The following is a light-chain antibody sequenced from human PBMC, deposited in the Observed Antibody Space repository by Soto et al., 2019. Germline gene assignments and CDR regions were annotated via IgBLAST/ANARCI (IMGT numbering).Light chain of an antibody. Sequence: EIVLTQSPATLSLSPGERATLSCRASQSVSSYFAWYQQKPGQAPRLLIYDASNRATGIPARFSGSGSGTDVTLTISSLEPEDFAIYYCQQRANSPLTFGQGTRVEIK. V-gene: IGKV3-11*01. J-gene: IGKJ1*01. CDR3: QQRANSPLT. CDR2: DAS. CDR1: QSVSSY.